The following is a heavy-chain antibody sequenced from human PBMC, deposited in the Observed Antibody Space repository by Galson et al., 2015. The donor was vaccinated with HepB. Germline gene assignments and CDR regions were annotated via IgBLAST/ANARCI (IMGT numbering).Heavy chain of an antibody. CDR2: ISGSGGST. CDR3: AKVIAVAGSRYFDL. D-gene: IGHD6-19*01. V-gene: IGHV3-23*01. J-gene: IGHJ2*01. Sequence: SLRLSCAASGFTFSSYAMTWVRQAPGKGLEWVSAISGSGGSTYCADSVKGRFTISRDNSKNTLYLQMNSLRAEDTAVYYCAKVIAVAGSRYFDLWGRGTLVTVSS. CDR1: GFTFSSYA.